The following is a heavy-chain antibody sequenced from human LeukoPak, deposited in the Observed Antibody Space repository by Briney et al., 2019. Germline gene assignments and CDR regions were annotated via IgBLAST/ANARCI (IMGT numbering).Heavy chain of an antibody. CDR3: ARDQYYSSSD. CDR2: IKEDGSEK. V-gene: IGHV3-7*03. Sequence: GGSLRLSCAASGFTFSSYGMHWVRQAPGKGLEWVANIKEDGSEKYYVDAVKGRFTISRDNAKKSLFLQMNSLRAEDTAVYYCARDQYYSSSDWGQGTLVTVSS. J-gene: IGHJ4*02. D-gene: IGHD6-19*01. CDR1: GFTFSSYG.